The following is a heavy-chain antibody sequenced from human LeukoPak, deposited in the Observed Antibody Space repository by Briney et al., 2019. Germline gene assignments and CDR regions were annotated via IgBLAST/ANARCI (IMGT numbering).Heavy chain of an antibody. CDR1: GGSVSNFY. Sequence: SETLPLTCAVSGGSVSNFYWSWIRQPPGKGLEWIGYIYYSGSTNYNPSLKSRVTISIDASKNQFSLKLTSVTDADTAVYYCARLSSSGRDYWGQGTLVTVSS. CDR3: ARLSSSGRDY. V-gene: IGHV4-59*02. CDR2: IYYSGST. D-gene: IGHD6-6*01. J-gene: IGHJ4*02.